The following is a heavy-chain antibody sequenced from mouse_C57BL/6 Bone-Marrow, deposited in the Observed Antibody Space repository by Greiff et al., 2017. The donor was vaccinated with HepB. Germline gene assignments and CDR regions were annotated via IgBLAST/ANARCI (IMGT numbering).Heavy chain of an antibody. CDR3: AQTAQAGNYYFDY. J-gene: IGHJ2*01. V-gene: IGHV1-53*01. CDR2: INPSNGGT. CDR1: GYTFTSYW. Sequence: QVQLKQSGTELVKPGASVKLSCKASGYTFTSYWMHWVKQRPGQGLEWIGNINPSNGGTNYNEKFKSKATLTVDKSSSTAYMQLSSLTSEDSAVYYCAQTAQAGNYYFDYWGQGTTLTVSS. D-gene: IGHD3-2*02.